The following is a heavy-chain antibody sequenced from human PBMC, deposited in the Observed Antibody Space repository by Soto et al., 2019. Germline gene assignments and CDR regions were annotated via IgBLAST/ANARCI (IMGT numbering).Heavy chain of an antibody. Sequence: SETLSLTCAVSGGSISSSNWWSWVRQPPGKGLEWIGEIYHSGSTNYNPSLKSRVTISVDKSKNQFSLKLSSVTAADTAVYYCARVPLCGGDCYGDYYYYGMVVWGQGTTVTV. CDR1: GGSISSSNW. V-gene: IGHV4-4*02. CDR3: ARVPLCGGDCYGDYYYYGMVV. J-gene: IGHJ6*02. D-gene: IGHD2-21*02. CDR2: IYHSGST.